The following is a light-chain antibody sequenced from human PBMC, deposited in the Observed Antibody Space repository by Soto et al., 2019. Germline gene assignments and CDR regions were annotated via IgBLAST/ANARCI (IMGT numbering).Light chain of an antibody. J-gene: IGLJ2*01. CDR2: QDS. CDR1: KLGDKY. CDR3: QAWDSGVV. Sequence: SYELTQPPSVSVSPGQTASITCSGDKLGDKYACWYQQKPGQSPVLVIYQDSKRPSGIPERFSGPNSGNTATLTISGTQAMDEADYYCQAWDSGVVFGGGTKLTVL. V-gene: IGLV3-1*01.